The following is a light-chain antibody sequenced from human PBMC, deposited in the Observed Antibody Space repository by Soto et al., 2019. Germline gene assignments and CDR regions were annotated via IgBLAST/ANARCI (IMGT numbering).Light chain of an antibody. V-gene: IGLV2-8*01. CDR2: EVT. J-gene: IGLJ2*01. CDR3: SSYRGSNIFVV. CDR1: STDIGTYKY. Sequence: QSALTQPASVSGSPGQSITISCTGTSTDIGTYKYVSWYQQHPGKAPKLLIYEVTKRPSGVPDRFSGSKSGNTASLTVSGLQAEDEADYYCSSYRGSNIFVVFGGGTQLTVL.